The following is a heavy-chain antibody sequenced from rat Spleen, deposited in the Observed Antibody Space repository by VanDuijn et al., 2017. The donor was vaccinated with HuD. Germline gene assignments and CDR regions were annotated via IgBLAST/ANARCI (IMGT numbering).Heavy chain of an antibody. CDR1: GFTFSNYD. CDR2: ISPSGGTT. D-gene: IGHD1-4*01. CDR3: ATGYNLFDY. J-gene: IGHJ2*01. V-gene: IGHV5S23*01. Sequence: EVQLVESDGGLVQPGRSLKLSCAASGFTFSNYDMAWVRQAPTKGLEWVASISPSGGTTYYRDSVKGRFTVSRDNAKSTLYLQMDSLRSEDTATYYCATGYNLFDYWGQGVMVTVSS.